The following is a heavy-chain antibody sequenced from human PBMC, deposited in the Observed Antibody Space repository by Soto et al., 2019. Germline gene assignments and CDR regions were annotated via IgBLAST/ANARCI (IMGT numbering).Heavy chain of an antibody. CDR1: GYTFTTHG. J-gene: IGHJ4*02. V-gene: IGHV1-18*04. D-gene: IGHD3-16*02. CDR2: ISPYNGKT. Sequence: QVQLVQSGAEVKEPGASVRVSCKASGYTFTTHGISWVRQAPGQGLEWMGWISPYNGKTTYAHKVQGRVTMTTDTSTSTAYMEVRGLRSDDSVVYYCARVDDYVWGSFRPWGQGTQVAVSS. CDR3: ARVDDYVWGSFRP.